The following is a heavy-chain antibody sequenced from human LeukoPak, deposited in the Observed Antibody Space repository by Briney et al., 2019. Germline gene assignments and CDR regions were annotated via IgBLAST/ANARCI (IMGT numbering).Heavy chain of an antibody. CDR2: INAANGNT. D-gene: IGHD2-15*01. Sequence: ASVKVSCKASGYTFTNYAMHRVRQAPGQRFEWVGWINAANGNTKYSEKFQGRVTITRDTSANTAYMELSSLRSEDTAVYYCARDLGYCSGGSCTEFIYWGQGTLVTVSS. CDR1: GYTFTNYA. J-gene: IGHJ4*02. V-gene: IGHV1-3*01. CDR3: ARDLGYCSGGSCTEFIY.